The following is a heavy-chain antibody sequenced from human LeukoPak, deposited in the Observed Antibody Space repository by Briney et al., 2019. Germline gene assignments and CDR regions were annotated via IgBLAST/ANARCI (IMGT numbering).Heavy chain of an antibody. D-gene: IGHD3-10*02. CDR1: GFAFSDFW. CDR3: AKVAATLFGFFDY. CDR2: MKEDGSEK. V-gene: IGHV3-7*02. J-gene: IGHJ4*02. Sequence: GGSLRLSCAGSGFAFSDFWMSWVRQAPGKGLEWVATMKEDGSEKYYVDSVKGRFTSSRDNSKNTLYLQMNSLRAEDTAVYYCAKVAATLFGFFDYWGQGTLVTVSS.